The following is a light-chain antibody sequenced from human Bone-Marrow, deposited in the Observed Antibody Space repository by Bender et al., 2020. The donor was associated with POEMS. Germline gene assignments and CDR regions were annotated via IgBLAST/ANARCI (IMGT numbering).Light chain of an antibody. V-gene: IGLV1-44*01. J-gene: IGLJ2*01. CDR3: CSHAGEV. CDR2: INN. Sequence: QSVLTQPPSASGTPGQRVTISCSGSSSNIGTNPVNWYQQLPGTAPKLLIYINNQRPSGVPDRFSGSKSGNMASLTISGLQADDEADYYCCSHAGEVFGGGTKVTVL. CDR1: SSNIGTNP.